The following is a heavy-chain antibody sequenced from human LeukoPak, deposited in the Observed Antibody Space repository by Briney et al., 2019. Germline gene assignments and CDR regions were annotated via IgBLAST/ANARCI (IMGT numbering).Heavy chain of an antibody. J-gene: IGHJ2*01. CDR3: ARSTEDIVVVPAATDWYFDL. CDR2: IYYSGST. V-gene: IGHV4-39*01. Sequence: SETLSLTCTVSGGSISSNDYYWDWIRQPPGMGLEYIGSIYYSGSTYYNPSLKSRVTISVDTSKNQFSLKLSSVTAADTAVYYCARSTEDIVVVPAATDWYFDLWGRGTLVTVSS. CDR1: GGSISSNDYY. D-gene: IGHD2-2*01.